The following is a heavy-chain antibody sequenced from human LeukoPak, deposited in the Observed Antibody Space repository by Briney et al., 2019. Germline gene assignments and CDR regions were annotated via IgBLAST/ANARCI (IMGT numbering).Heavy chain of an antibody. CDR2: ISSSSSYT. CDR1: GFTFSDYY. Sequence: GGSLRLSCAASGFTFSDYYMSWIRQAPGKGLEWVSYISSSSSYTNYADSVKGRFTISRDNAKNSLYLQMNSLRADDTAVYYCATSGSSSWYFLDYWGQGTLVTVSS. J-gene: IGHJ4*02. D-gene: IGHD6-13*01. CDR3: ATSGSSSWYFLDY. V-gene: IGHV3-11*06.